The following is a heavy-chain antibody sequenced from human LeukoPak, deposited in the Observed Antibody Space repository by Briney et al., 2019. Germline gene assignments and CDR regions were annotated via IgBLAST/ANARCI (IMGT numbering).Heavy chain of an antibody. CDR3: ARQNTPHGNFDY. CDR1: GFTLSSYA. V-gene: IGHV3-13*01. CDR2: IGTAGDT. J-gene: IGHJ4*02. D-gene: IGHD1-26*01. Sequence: GGTLRLSCAASGFTLSSYAMHWVRQPAGKGLEWVSAIGTAGDTFYPGSVKGRFTISRENAKKSLFLQMNSLRAEDTAVYYCARQNTPHGNFDYWGQGTLVTVSS.